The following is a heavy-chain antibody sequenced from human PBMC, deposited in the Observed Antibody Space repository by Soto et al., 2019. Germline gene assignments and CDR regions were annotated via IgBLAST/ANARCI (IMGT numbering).Heavy chain of an antibody. J-gene: IGHJ3*02. V-gene: IGHV3-74*01. CDR3: VRADYYDSSGSYAFDI. CDR2: INSDGSST. D-gene: IGHD3-22*01. Sequence: PGGSLRLSCAASGFTFSSYWMHWVRQAPGKGLVWVSRINSDGSSTSYADSVKGRFTISRDNAKNTLYLQMNSLRAEDTAVYYCVRADYYDSSGSYAFDIWGQGTMVTVSS. CDR1: GFTFSSYW.